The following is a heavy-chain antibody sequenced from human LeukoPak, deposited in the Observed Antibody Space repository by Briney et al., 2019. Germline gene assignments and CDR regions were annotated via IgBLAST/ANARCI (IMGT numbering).Heavy chain of an antibody. Sequence: GESLKISCKGSGYSFTSYWIGWVRQMPGKGLEWMGIIYPGDSDTRYSPSFQGQVTISADKSISTAYLQWSSLKASDTAMYYCARRSVGLRRYSYGYNYYYMDVWGKGTTVTVSS. CDR1: GYSFTSYW. D-gene: IGHD5-18*01. V-gene: IGHV5-51*01. CDR3: ARRSVGLRRYSYGYNYYYMDV. J-gene: IGHJ6*03. CDR2: IYPGDSDT.